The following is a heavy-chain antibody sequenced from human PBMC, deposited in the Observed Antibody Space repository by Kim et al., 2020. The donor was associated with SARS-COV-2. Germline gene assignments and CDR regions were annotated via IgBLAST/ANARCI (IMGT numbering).Heavy chain of an antibody. CDR3: TTDATPTVNNYFDY. Sequence: YAAPVKGRYTISRDDSENTLCQQMNSLKIEDTAVYYCTTDATPTVNNYFDYWGQGTLVTVSS. D-gene: IGHD4-17*01. V-gene: IGHV3-15*01. J-gene: IGHJ4*02.